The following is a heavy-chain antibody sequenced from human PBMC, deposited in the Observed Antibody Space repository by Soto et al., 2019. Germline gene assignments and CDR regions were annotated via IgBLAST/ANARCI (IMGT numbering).Heavy chain of an antibody. V-gene: IGHV4-39*01. CDR3: ARRRASRFDY. Sequence: QLQLQESGPGLVKPSETLSLTCTVSGGSISSSSYYWGWIRQPPGKGLEWIGSIYYSGSTYYNPSLKSRVPVSVDTSKNEFSLKLSSVTAADTAVYYCARRRASRFDYWGPGTLVIVSS. CDR2: IYYSGST. J-gene: IGHJ4*02. CDR1: GGSISSSSYY.